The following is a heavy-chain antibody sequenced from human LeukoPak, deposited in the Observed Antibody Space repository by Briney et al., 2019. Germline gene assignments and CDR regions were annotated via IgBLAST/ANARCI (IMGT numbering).Heavy chain of an antibody. CDR2: ISWNSGSI. V-gene: IGHV3-9*01. Sequence: HPGGSLRLSCAASGFTFDDYAMHWVRQAPGKGLEWVSGISWNSGSIGYADSVKGRFTISRDNAKNSLYLQMNSLRAEDTAVYYCARDHLPRFGELLYWFDPWGQGTLVTVSS. CDR1: GFTFDDYA. D-gene: IGHD3-10*01. CDR3: ARDHLPRFGELLYWFDP. J-gene: IGHJ5*02.